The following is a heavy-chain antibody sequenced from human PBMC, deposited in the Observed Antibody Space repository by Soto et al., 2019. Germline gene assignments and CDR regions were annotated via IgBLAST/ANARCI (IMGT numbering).Heavy chain of an antibody. CDR1: GFTFSSYG. CDR2: ISYDGSNK. D-gene: IGHD2-2*01. CDR3: AKDGVPAATYYYYYMDV. V-gene: IGHV3-30*18. Sequence: GGSLRLSCAASGFTFSSYGMHWVRQAPGKGLEWVAVISYDGSNKYYADSVKGRFTISRDNSKNTLYLQMNSLRAEDTAVYYCAKDGVPAATYYYYYMDVWGKGTTVTVSS. J-gene: IGHJ6*03.